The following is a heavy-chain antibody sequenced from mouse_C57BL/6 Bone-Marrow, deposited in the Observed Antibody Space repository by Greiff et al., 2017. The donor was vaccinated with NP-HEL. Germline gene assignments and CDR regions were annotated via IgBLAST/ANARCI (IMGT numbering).Heavy chain of an antibody. V-gene: IGHV6-3*01. D-gene: IGHD1-1*01. Sequence: EVQLQESGGGLVQPGGSMKLSCVASGFTFSNYWMNWVRQSPEKGLEWVAQIRLKSDNYATQYAESVKGRFTISRDDSKSSVYLQMNNLRAEDTGIYYCTGAYYYGSSYPWWYFDVWGTGTTVTVSS. CDR2: IRLKSDNYAT. CDR1: GFTFSNYW. J-gene: IGHJ1*03. CDR3: TGAYYYGSSYPWWYFDV.